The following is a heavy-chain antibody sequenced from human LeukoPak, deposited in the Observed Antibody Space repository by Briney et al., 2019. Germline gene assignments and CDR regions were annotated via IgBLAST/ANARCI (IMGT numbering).Heavy chain of an antibody. CDR3: ARVSRYFVRMDV. D-gene: IGHD3-9*01. J-gene: IGHJ6*02. V-gene: IGHV1-18*01. Sequence: ASVKVSCKASGYTFTSYGISWVRQAPGQGLEWIGWISAYNGNTNYAQKLQGRVTMTTDTSRSTAYMELRSLRSDDTAVYYCARVSRYFVRMDVWGQGTTVTVSS. CDR1: GYTFTSYG. CDR2: ISAYNGNT.